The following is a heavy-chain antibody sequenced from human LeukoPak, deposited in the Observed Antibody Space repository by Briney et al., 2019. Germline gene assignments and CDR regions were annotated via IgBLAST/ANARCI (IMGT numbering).Heavy chain of an antibody. Sequence: SETLSLTCTVSGGSVSGYYWSWIRQSPGKGLEWIGYIFYSGTTLYSPSLKSRVTMSVDTSENQFSLKLTSVTAADTAVYYCARHDVVPVIRRGFDFWGQGILATVSS. D-gene: IGHD2-21*02. V-gene: IGHV4-59*08. CDR3: ARHDVVPVIRRGFDF. CDR2: IFYSGTT. CDR1: GGSVSGYY. J-gene: IGHJ4*02.